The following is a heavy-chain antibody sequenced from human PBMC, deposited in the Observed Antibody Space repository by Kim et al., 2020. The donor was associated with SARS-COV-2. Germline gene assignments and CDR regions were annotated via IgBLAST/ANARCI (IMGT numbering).Heavy chain of an antibody. D-gene: IGHD3-22*01. Sequence: GGSLRLSCGASGFTFSSYAIHWVRQAPGKGLEWVAVISYDGSNKYYADSVKGRFTISRDNSKNTLYLQMNSLRAEDTAVYYCASPKRGNYDTRGYWFDSWGQGTLVSVSS. CDR2: ISYDGSNK. J-gene: IGHJ5*02. CDR3: ASPKRGNYDTRGYWFDS. CDR1: GFTFSSYA. V-gene: IGHV3-30*04.